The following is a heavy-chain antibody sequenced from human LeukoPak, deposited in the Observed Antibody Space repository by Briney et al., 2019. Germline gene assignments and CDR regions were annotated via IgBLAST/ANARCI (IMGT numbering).Heavy chain of an antibody. CDR1: GDTFTGYY. J-gene: IGHJ4*02. Sequence: GASVKVSCKAAGDTFTGYYMHWVRQAPGQGLEWMGWINPNSGGTNYAQKFQGRVTMTRDTSISTAYMELSRLRSDDTAVYYCARVHLTGDQNYWGQGTLVTVSS. CDR2: INPNSGGT. CDR3: ARVHLTGDQNY. V-gene: IGHV1-2*02. D-gene: IGHD7-27*01.